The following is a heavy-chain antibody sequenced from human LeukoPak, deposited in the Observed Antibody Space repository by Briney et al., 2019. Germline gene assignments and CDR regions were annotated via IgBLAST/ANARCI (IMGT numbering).Heavy chain of an antibody. V-gene: IGHV4-31*03. CDR1: GASIRTSEDH. Sequence: PSETLSLTCTVSGASIRTSEDHWTWIRQHPGKGLEWIGYTSNSDYPGSNPSLKSRVTISLDTSKNQFSLKLRSVTAADTAVYYCAREPTQPLRFGEFHPFDNWGQGTLVTVSS. CDR3: AREPTQPLRFGEFHPFDN. CDR2: TSNSDYP. D-gene: IGHD3-10*01. J-gene: IGHJ4*02.